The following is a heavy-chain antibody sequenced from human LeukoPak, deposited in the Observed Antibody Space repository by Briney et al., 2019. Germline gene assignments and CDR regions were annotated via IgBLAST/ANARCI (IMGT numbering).Heavy chain of an antibody. J-gene: IGHJ4*02. D-gene: IGHD3-10*01. CDR1: GGSISSSRYY. CDR2: IFYTGTT. CDR3: AKYGSGTY. Sequence: PSETLSLTCSVSGGSISSSRYYWAGIRQPPWKGLEWIGTIFYTGTTDYNPSLNSRVTISIDTSKNQFSLKLGSVTARDSAFYYCAKYGSGTYWGQGTMVTVSS. V-gene: IGHV4-39*01.